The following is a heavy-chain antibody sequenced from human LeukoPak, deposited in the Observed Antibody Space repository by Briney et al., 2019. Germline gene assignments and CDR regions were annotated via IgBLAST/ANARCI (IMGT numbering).Heavy chain of an antibody. J-gene: IGHJ3*02. D-gene: IGHD3-10*01. V-gene: IGHV4-34*01. CDR3: ARGGRFGLDAFGI. CDR1: GGSFSGYY. CDR2: INHSGST. Sequence: SETLSLTCAVYGGSFSGYYWSWIRQPPGKGLEWIGEINHSGSTNYNPSLKSRVTISVDTSKNQFSLKLSSVTAADTAVYYCARGGRFGLDAFGIWGQGTMVTVSS.